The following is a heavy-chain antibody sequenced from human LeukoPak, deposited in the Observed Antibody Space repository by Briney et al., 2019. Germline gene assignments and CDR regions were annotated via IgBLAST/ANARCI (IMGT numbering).Heavy chain of an antibody. D-gene: IGHD4-17*01. J-gene: IGHJ3*02. CDR3: ARDLSVTTRYIDAFVI. CDR2: LSGTSSTT. CDR1: GFTFSSYS. Sequence: GGSLRLSCAASGFTFSSYSMNWVRQAPGKGLEWVSCLSGTSSTTYYADSVKGRFTISRDNAKNSLYLQMNSLRAEDTAVYYCARDLSVTTRYIDAFVIWGQGTMVTVSS. V-gene: IGHV3-48*01.